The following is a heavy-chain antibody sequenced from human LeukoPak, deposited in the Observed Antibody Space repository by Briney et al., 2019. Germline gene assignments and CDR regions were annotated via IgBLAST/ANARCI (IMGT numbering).Heavy chain of an antibody. CDR3: ARHTQPRRYSSGWYYFDY. J-gene: IGHJ4*02. CDR1: GGSTSSSSYY. V-gene: IGHV4-39*01. Sequence: SETLSLTCTVSGGSTSSSSYYWGWIRQPPGKGLEWIGSIYYSGSTYYNPSLKSRVTISVDTSKNQFSLKLSSVTAADTAVYYCARHTQPRRYSSGWYYFDYWGQGTLVTVSS. D-gene: IGHD6-19*01. CDR2: IYYSGST.